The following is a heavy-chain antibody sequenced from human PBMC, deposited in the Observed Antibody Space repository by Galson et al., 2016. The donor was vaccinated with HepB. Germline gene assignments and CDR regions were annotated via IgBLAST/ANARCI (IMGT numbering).Heavy chain of an antibody. CDR3: ARESSAMSFDY. CDR2: LYYSGNT. Sequence: SETLSLTCSVSGASISNSNSYWGWIRQSPGKGLEWLGTLYYSGNTYDNPSLKSRVTISLDTSKNQFSLKVTSMTAADTAVYFCARESSAMSFDYWGHGTLVSVSS. J-gene: IGHJ4*01. V-gene: IGHV4-39*07. D-gene: IGHD3-10*01. CDR1: GASISNSNSY.